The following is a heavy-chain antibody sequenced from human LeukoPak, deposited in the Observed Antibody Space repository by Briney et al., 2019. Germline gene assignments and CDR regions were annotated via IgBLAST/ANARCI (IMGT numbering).Heavy chain of an antibody. CDR2: INPSGGST. CDR3: ARVSLGTMVRGVIRYYYMDV. CDR1: GYTFTSYY. J-gene: IGHJ6*03. D-gene: IGHD3-10*01. Sequence: ASVKVSCKASGYTFTSYYMHWVRQAPGQGLEWVGIINPSGGSTSYAQKFQGRVTMTRDTSTSTVYMELSSLRSEDTAVYYCARVSLGTMVRGVIRYYYMDVWGKGTTVTISS. V-gene: IGHV1-46*01.